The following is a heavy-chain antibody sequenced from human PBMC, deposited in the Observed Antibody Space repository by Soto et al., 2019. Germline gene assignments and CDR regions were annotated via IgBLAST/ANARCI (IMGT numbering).Heavy chain of an antibody. V-gene: IGHV3-23*01. CDR3: AKRRGAGGHFDY. J-gene: IGHJ4*02. CDR2: ISSGGST. Sequence: GSLRLSCAASGFTFTSYAMGWVRQAPGKGLEWVSVISSGGSTYYADSVRGRFTISRDNSKDTLSLQMNSLRAEDTAVYYCAKRRGAGGHFDYWGQGALVTVSS. D-gene: IGHD2-15*01. CDR1: GFTFTSYA.